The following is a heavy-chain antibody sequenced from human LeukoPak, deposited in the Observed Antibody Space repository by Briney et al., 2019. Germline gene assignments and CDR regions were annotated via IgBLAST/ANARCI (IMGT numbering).Heavy chain of an antibody. CDR2: IYHSGGT. CDR1: GYSISSGYY. D-gene: IGHD3-22*01. V-gene: IGHV4-38-2*02. Sequence: SETLSLTCTVSGYSISSGYYWGWIRQPPGKGLEWIGSIYHSGGTYYNPSLKSRVTISVDTSKNQFSLKLSSVTAADTAVYYCARAAPRGYYIPGFDYWGQGTLVTVSS. CDR3: ARAAPRGYYIPGFDY. J-gene: IGHJ4*02.